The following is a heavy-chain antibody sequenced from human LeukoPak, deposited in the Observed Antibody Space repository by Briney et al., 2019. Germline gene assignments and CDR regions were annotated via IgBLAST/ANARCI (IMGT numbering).Heavy chain of an antibody. J-gene: IGHJ5*02. D-gene: IGHD1-26*01. V-gene: IGHV1-18*01. CDR3: ARDNSVGDVAWWFDP. CDR2: ISTYNGHT. Sequence: ASVKVSCKASGGTFSSYAISWVRQAPGQGLEWMGWISTYNGHTNYAQKFQGRVTMTTDTSTSTASMELRSLRSDDTAVYYCARDNSVGDVAWWFDPWGQGTLVTVSS. CDR1: GGTFSSYA.